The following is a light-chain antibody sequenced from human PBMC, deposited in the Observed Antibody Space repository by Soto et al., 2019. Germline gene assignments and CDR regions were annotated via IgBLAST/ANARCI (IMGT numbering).Light chain of an antibody. CDR1: SSDIGAYKY. CDR2: EVN. CDR3: SSFAVSPVV. Sequence: QSALTQPASVSGSPGQSVTISCTGTSSDIGAYKYVSWYQHHPGKVPKLIIYEVNKRPSGVPDRFSGSKSGSTASLTVSGLQAEDEADYYCSSFAVSPVVFGGGTKLTVL. V-gene: IGLV2-8*01. J-gene: IGLJ2*01.